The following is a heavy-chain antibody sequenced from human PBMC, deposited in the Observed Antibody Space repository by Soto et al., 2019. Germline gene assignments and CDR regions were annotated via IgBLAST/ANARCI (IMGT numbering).Heavy chain of an antibody. J-gene: IGHJ3*01. CDR1: GFTFSNHG. Sequence: GGSLRLSCTASGFTFSNHGMHWVRQTPGKGLEWVAVIWYDGNPKYYADSVKGRFTISRNNSKNTLDLEMNALRAEDTAVYHCARDFHYDSSGCLDLWGQGTLVTVSS. D-gene: IGHD3-22*01. V-gene: IGHV3-33*01. CDR2: IWYDGNPK. CDR3: ARDFHYDSSGCLDL.